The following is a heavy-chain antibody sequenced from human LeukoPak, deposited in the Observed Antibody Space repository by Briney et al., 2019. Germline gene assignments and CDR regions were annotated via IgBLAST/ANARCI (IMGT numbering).Heavy chain of an antibody. V-gene: IGHV1-2*02. Sequence: VASVKLSCKASGYTFTGYYMHWVRQAPGQGLEWMGWINPNSGGTNYAQKFQGRVTMTRDTSISTAYMELSRLRSDDTAVYYCARAGGGIFTVDYWGQGTLVTVSS. J-gene: IGHJ4*02. CDR3: ARAGGGIFTVDY. CDR1: GYTFTGYY. D-gene: IGHD1-14*01. CDR2: INPNSGGT.